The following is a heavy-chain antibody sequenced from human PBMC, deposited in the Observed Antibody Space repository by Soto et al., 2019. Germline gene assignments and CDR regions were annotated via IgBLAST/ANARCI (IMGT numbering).Heavy chain of an antibody. J-gene: IGHJ4*02. Sequence: QVQLVQSGAEVKKPGSSVKVSCKASGGTFSSYTISWVRQAPGQGLEWMGRIFPFLGAANYAQKFQGRVTITADKSTSTAYMELSSLRSEDTAVYFCARTNSNSSGWYHFDYWGQGTRVTVSS. V-gene: IGHV1-69*08. CDR2: IFPFLGAA. CDR1: GGTFSSYT. D-gene: IGHD6-19*01. CDR3: ARTNSNSSGWYHFDY.